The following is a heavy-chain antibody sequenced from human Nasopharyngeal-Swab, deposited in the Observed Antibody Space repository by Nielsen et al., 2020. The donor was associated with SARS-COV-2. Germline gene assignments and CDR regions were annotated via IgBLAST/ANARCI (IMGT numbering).Heavy chain of an antibody. CDR3: AGDPRLRYFDY. Sequence: VRQMPGKGLEWVAVISYDGSNKYYADSVKGRFTISRDNSKNTLYLQMNSLRAEDTAIYYCAGDPRLRYFDYWGQGTLVTVSS. D-gene: IGHD3-16*01. J-gene: IGHJ4*02. V-gene: IGHV3-30*04. CDR2: ISYDGSNK.